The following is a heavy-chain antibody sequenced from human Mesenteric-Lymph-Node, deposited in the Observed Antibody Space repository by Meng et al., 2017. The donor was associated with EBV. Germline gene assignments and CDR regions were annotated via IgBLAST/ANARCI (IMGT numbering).Heavy chain of an antibody. V-gene: IGHV4-30-4*01. CDR3: ATDISSYSSYDKADAFNI. CDR2: ISYRGTM. Sequence: QGQRQESDPELVKPSPTLALPCSVLGGSISSAAYYWSWIRQPPGKGLEWIGYISYRGTMYYNPSLRSRVTISVDTSKNQFSLNLSSVTAADTAVYYCATDISSYSSYDKADAFNIWGQGTMVTVSS. J-gene: IGHJ3*02. CDR1: GGSISSAAYY. D-gene: IGHD5-12*01.